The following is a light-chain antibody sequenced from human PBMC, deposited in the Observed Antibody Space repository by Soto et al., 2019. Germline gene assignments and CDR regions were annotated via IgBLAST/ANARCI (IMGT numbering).Light chain of an antibody. V-gene: IGKV1-5*03. CDR1: QSISSW. CDR3: QQYNSYPVT. CDR2: KAS. Sequence: DIQMTQSPSTLSASVGDRVTITCRASQSISSWLAWYQQKPGKAPKLLIYKASSLESGVPSRFSDSGSGTEFTITISSLQPDDFETYYCQQYNSYPVTFGQGTKVEIK. J-gene: IGKJ1*01.